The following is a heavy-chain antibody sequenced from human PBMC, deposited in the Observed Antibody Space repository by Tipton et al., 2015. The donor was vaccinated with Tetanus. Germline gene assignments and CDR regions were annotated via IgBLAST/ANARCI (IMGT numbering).Heavy chain of an antibody. CDR3: ARGMGAYLN. CDR1: GGSMGTNH. V-gene: IGHV4-59*01. J-gene: IGHJ4*02. CDR2: IYSTGAT. D-gene: IGHD1-26*01. Sequence: TLSLTCSVSGGSMGTNHWVWIRQAPGKRLELIGYIYSTGATKYNPSLESRVRISIDTSKSQFSMRLSSVTVADTAVYYCARGMGAYLNWGQGTLVTVS.